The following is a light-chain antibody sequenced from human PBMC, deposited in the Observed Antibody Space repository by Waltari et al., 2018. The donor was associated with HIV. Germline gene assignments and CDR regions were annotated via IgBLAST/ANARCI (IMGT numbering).Light chain of an antibody. J-gene: IGLJ2*01. CDR1: KLGNKY. CDR3: QAWDSETAV. Sequence: SYELTQPPSVSVSPGQTASITCSGDKLGNKYACWYKLKPGQSPVLVIDQNSKRPSGIPERFSGSNSGNTATLTISGTQAMDEADYYCQAWDSETAVFGGGTKLTVL. V-gene: IGLV3-1*01. CDR2: QNS.